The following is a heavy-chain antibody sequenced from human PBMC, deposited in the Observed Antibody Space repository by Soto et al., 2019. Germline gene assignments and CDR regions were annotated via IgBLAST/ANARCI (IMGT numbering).Heavy chain of an antibody. CDR2: IFPDDSDT. D-gene: IGHD3-16*01. CDR1: GYIIKNYW. Sequence: PGESLKISCNASGYIIKNYWIGWVRQIPGQGLEWMGIIFPDDSDTRYSPSFQGHVTISVDKSISTAYAQWSSLKASDSAIYYCFRGGVTSRTFDYWGQGTLVTVSS. J-gene: IGHJ4*02. V-gene: IGHV5-51*01. CDR3: FRGGVTSRTFDY.